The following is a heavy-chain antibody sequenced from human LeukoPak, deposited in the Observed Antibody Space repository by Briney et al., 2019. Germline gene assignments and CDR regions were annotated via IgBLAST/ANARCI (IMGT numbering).Heavy chain of an antibody. CDR2: INTNTGNP. D-gene: IGHD7-27*01. CDR3: ARDSLIWGHTHYFDY. V-gene: IGHV7-4-1*02. J-gene: IGHJ4*02. CDR1: GYTFTSYA. Sequence: ASVKVSCKASGYTFTSYAMNWVRQAPGQGLEWMGWINTNTGNPTYAQGFTGRFVFSLDTSVSTAYLQISSLKAEDTAVYYCARDSLIWGHTHYFDYWGQGTLVTVSS.